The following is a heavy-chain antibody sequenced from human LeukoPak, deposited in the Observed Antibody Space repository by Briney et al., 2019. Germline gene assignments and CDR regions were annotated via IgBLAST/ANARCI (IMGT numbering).Heavy chain of an antibody. CDR3: AIGTYYYGSGSYV. J-gene: IGHJ4*02. D-gene: IGHD3-10*01. CDR2: ISYDGSNK. V-gene: IGHV3-30*03. CDR1: GFTFSSYG. Sequence: GGSLRLSCAASGFTFSSYGMHWVRQAPGKGLEWVAVISYDGSNKYCADSVKGRFTISRDNSKNTLYLQMNSLRAEDTAVYYCAIGTYYYGSGSYVWGQGTLVTVSS.